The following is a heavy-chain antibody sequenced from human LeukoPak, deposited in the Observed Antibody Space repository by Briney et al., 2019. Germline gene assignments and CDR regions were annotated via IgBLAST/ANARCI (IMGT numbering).Heavy chain of an antibody. CDR1: GGSFSGYY. V-gene: IGHV4-34*01. D-gene: IGHD2-15*01. J-gene: IGHJ6*03. CDR2: INHSGST. Sequence: SETLSLTCAVYGGSFSGYYWSWIRQPPGKGLEWIGEINHSGSTNYNPSLKSRVTISVDTSKNQFSLKLSSVTAADTAVYYCARGVRGRLPSYYYYYMDVWGKGTTVTVSS. CDR3: ARGVRGRLPSYYYYYMDV.